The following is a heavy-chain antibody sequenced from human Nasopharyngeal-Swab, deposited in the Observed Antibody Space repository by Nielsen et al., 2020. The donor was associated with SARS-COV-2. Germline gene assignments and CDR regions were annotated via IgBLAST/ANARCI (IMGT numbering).Heavy chain of an antibody. V-gene: IGHV1-69*02. J-gene: IGHJ5*02. CDR3: ASPVEMSTT. CDR2: IIPILGIP. D-gene: IGHD5-24*01. Sequence: WVRQAPGQGIEWMGRIIPILGIPNYAQKFQGRLTITADTSTTTAYMELSSLRSEDTAVYYCASPVEMSTTWGQGTLVTVSP.